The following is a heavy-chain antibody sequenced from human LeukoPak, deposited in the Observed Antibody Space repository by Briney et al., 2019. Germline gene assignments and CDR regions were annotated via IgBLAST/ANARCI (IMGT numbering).Heavy chain of an antibody. D-gene: IGHD6-19*01. CDR2: ISWDGGST. Sequence: GGSLRLSCAASGFTFDDYAMHWVRQAPGKSLEWVSLISWDGGSTYYADSVKGRFTISRDNSKNSLYLQMNSLRAEDTALYYCAKASVAGDYFDYWGQGTLVTVSS. CDR3: AKASVAGDYFDY. V-gene: IGHV3-43D*04. J-gene: IGHJ4*02. CDR1: GFTFDDYA.